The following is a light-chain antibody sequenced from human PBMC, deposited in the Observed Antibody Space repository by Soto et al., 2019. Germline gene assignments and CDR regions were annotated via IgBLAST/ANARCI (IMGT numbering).Light chain of an antibody. V-gene: IGLV2-14*01. J-gene: IGLJ1*01. CDR1: SSDVGGYNY. CDR3: QSYDSRLRGYV. Sequence: QSVLTQPASVSGSPGQSIAISCTGTSSDVGGYNYVSWYQQHPGKAPKLMIYEVSNRPSGVSNRFSGSKSGNTASLTISGLQAEDEADYYCQSYDSRLRGYVFGSGTKV. CDR2: EVS.